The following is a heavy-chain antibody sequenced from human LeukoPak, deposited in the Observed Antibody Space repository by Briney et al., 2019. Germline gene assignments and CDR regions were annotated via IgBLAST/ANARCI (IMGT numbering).Heavy chain of an antibody. V-gene: IGHV4-34*01. J-gene: IGHJ6*03. CDR2: INHSGST. Sequence: SETLSLTCAVYGGSFSGYYWSWIRQPPGRGLEWIGEINHSGSTNYNPSLKSRVTISVDTSKNQFSLKLSSVTAADTAAYYCARGDIAARPYSYSYYYYMDVWGKGTTVTVSS. CDR1: GGSFSGYY. D-gene: IGHD6-6*01. CDR3: ARGDIAARPYSYSYYYYMDV.